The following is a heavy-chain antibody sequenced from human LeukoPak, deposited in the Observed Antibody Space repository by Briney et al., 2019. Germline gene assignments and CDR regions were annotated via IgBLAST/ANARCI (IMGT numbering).Heavy chain of an antibody. J-gene: IGHJ4*02. V-gene: IGHV3-21*01. CDR1: GFTFSNYN. Sequence: GGSLRLSCAASGFTFSNYNMNWVRQAPGKAMEWVSSITSSGTYTFYADSVKGRFTISRDNAKNSLYLQMDSLGPEDTAVYYCARMGGYSYGGSWGQGTLVTVSS. CDR2: ITSSGTYT. D-gene: IGHD5-18*01. CDR3: ARMGGYSYGGS.